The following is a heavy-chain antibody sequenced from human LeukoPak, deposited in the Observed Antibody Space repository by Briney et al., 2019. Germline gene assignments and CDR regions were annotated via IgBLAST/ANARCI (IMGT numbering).Heavy chain of an antibody. J-gene: IGHJ6*02. Sequence: GGSLRLSCAASGFTFDYYAMHWVRQAPGKGLEWVSLISGDGGSTYYADSVKGRFTISRDNSKNSLYLQMNSLRTEDTALYYCAKERGYCSGGKCYYYGMDVWGQGTTVTVSS. CDR3: AKERGYCSGGKCYYYGMDV. D-gene: IGHD2-15*01. CDR2: ISGDGGST. V-gene: IGHV3-43*02. CDR1: GFTFDYYA.